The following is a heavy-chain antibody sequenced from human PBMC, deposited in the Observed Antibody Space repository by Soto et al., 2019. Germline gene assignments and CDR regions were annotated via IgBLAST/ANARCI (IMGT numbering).Heavy chain of an antibody. D-gene: IGHD4-4*01. V-gene: IGHV3-11*01. Sequence: QGQLVESGGGLVKPGGSLRLTCAASGFTFSDYYMSWIRQAPGKGLEWVSYISSSGSSMYYAASVKGRFTTSRDNAKNSLYLQMNSLRVEDTALYYCATYSNDAFDIWGQGTMVTVSS. J-gene: IGHJ3*02. CDR2: ISSSGSSM. CDR3: ATYSNDAFDI. CDR1: GFTFSDYY.